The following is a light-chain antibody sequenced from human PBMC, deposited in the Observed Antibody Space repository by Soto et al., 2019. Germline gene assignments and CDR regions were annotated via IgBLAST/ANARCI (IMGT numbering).Light chain of an antibody. Sequence: IVPRHPPLTLSFSAEKRATVSCRASQSVRTYLAWYQVKPGQAPRLLIYDASRRASGVPARFSGSGSGTDFTLTISSLEPEDFAVYYCQQYGSSGTFGQGTKVDIK. J-gene: IGKJ1*01. V-gene: IGKV3-20*01. CDR3: QQYGSSGT. CDR1: QSVRTY. CDR2: DAS.